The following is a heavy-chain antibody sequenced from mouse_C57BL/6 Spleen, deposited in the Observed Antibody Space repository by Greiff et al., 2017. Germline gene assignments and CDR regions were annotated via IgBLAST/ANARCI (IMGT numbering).Heavy chain of an antibody. D-gene: IGHD2-4*01. J-gene: IGHJ1*03. V-gene: IGHV5-4*01. Sequence: DVMLVESGGGLVKPGGSLKLSCAASGFTFSSYAMSWVRQTPEKRLEWVATISDGGSYTYYPDNVKGRFTISRDNAKNNLYLQMSHLKSEDTAMYYCAREEAVYYDYNWYFDVWGTGTTVTVSS. CDR1: GFTFSSYA. CDR2: ISDGGSYT. CDR3: AREEAVYYDYNWYFDV.